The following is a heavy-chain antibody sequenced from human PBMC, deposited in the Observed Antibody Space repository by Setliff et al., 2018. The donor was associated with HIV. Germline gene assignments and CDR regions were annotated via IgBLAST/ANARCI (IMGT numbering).Heavy chain of an antibody. CDR1: GGSISNSY. V-gene: IGHV4-4*08. J-gene: IGHJ5*02. CDR3: ARVPSAGVRGRPDHYHWFDP. D-gene: IGHD3-3*01. CDR2: IYTSGST. Sequence: SETLSLTCTVSGGSISNSYWTWIRQPPGKGLEWIGYIYTSGSTNYNPSLKSRVTFSVDTSKNQFSLKLSSVTAADTAVYYCARVPSAGVRGRPDHYHWFDPWGQGTLVTVSS.